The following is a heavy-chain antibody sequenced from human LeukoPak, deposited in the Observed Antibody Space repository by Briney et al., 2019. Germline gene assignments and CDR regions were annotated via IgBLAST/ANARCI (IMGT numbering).Heavy chain of an antibody. Sequence: GGSLRLSCAVSGSTSSRNFMSWVRQTPEKGLGVANINQDGSEKNYVDSVKGRFTISRDNAKNSLFLQMNSLRAEDTAIYYCASGAGWESGYWGQGTLVTVSS. CDR3: ASGAGWESGY. D-gene: IGHD1-26*01. V-gene: IGHV3-7*01. CDR2: INQDGSEK. CDR1: GSTSSRNF. J-gene: IGHJ4*02.